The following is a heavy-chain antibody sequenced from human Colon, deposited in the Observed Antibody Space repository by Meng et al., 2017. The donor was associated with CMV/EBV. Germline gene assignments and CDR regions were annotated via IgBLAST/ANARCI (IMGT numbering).Heavy chain of an antibody. D-gene: IGHD2-21*02. J-gene: IGHJ5*02. CDR3: ARSVTNWFDP. CDR1: GYTFTNYV. CDR2: INTNTGNP. V-gene: IGHV7-4-1*02. Sequence: KVSCKASGYTFTNYVMNWVRQAPGQGLEWMGWINTNTGNPTYAQGFTGRFVFSLDTSVNTAYLQISSLKAEVTAVYYCARSVTNWFDPWGQGTLVTVSS.